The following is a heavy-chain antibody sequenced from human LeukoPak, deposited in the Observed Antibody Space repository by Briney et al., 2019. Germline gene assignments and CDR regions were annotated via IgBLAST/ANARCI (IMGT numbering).Heavy chain of an antibody. D-gene: IGHD2-15*01. J-gene: IGHJ6*03. CDR1: GVTFCSYG. Sequence: GGSLRLSCAASGVTFCSYGMHCVRRAPGKGLEWAAVIRNDGTNKYYADSVKGRFTISRDNSKNTVHLQMNSLRAEDTAVYYCAKDHCSRRTCYYYYYMDVWGKGTTVTVSS. V-gene: IGHV3-30*02. CDR2: IRNDGTNK. CDR3: AKDHCSRRTCYYYYYMDV.